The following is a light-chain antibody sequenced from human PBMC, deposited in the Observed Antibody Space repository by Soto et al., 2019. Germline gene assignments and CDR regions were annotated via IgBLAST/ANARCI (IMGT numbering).Light chain of an antibody. Sequence: IQLTQSPSSLSASVGDRVTITCRASLGVARYLAWYQQKPGTAPKLLIYAASTLQSGVPSRFSGSGSGTDFTLTISSLQPEDVATYYCQKYNSAPLTFGGGTKVDIK. CDR1: LGVARY. J-gene: IGKJ4*01. CDR2: AAS. V-gene: IGKV1-27*01. CDR3: QKYNSAPLT.